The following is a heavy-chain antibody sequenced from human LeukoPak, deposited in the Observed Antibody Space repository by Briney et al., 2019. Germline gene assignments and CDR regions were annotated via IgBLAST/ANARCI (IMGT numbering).Heavy chain of an antibody. Sequence: GGSLRLSCAASGFIFSSYGMHWVRQAPGKGLEWVAVTWYDGSNKYYADAVKGRFTISRDNSKNTLYLQMNSPRAEDTAVYFCARDHGDYSGKDYWGQGTLVTVSS. CDR1: GFIFSSYG. V-gene: IGHV3-33*01. D-gene: IGHD4-17*01. CDR2: TWYDGSNK. J-gene: IGHJ4*02. CDR3: ARDHGDYSGKDY.